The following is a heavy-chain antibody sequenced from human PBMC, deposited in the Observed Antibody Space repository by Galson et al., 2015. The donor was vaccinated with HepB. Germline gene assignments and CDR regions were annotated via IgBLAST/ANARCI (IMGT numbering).Heavy chain of an antibody. Sequence: SLRLSCAASGFTFSSYEMNWVRQAPGKGLEWVSYISSSGSTIYYADSVKGRFTISRDNAKNSLYLQMNSLRAEDTAVYYCARVRSTGTTNPDAFDIWGQGTMVTVSS. CDR1: GFTFSSYE. D-gene: IGHD1-1*01. V-gene: IGHV3-48*03. CDR2: ISSSGSTI. J-gene: IGHJ3*02. CDR3: ARVRSTGTTNPDAFDI.